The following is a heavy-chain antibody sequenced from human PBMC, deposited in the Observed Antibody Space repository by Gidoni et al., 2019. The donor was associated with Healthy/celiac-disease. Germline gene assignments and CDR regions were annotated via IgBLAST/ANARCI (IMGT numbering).Heavy chain of an antibody. Sequence: QVQLQQWGAGLLKPSETLSLTCAVYGGSFSGYYWSWIRQPPGKGLEWIGEINHSGSTNYNPSLKSRVTISVDTSKNQFSLKLSSVTAADTAVYYCARNYYGSGSYYNSYWGQGTLVTVSS. V-gene: IGHV4-34*01. CDR3: ARNYYGSGSYYNSY. CDR1: GGSFSGYY. CDR2: INHSGST. D-gene: IGHD3-10*01. J-gene: IGHJ4*02.